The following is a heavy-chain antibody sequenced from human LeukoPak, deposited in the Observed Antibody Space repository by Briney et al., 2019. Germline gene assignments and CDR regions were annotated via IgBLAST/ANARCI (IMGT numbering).Heavy chain of an antibody. CDR3: ARTLSGHYDVLTGYEFGYFDY. CDR1: GFTFSSYA. CDR2: ISGSGGST. Sequence: GGSLRLSCAASGFTFSSYAMSWVRQAPGKGLEWVSAISGSGGSTYYADSVKGRFTISRDNSKNTLYLQMNSLRAEDTAVYYCARTLSGHYDVLTGYEFGYFDYWGQGTLVTVSS. J-gene: IGHJ4*02. V-gene: IGHV3-23*01. D-gene: IGHD3-9*01.